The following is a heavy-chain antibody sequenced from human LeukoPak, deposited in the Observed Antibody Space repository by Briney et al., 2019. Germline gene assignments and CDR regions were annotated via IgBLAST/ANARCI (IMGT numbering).Heavy chain of an antibody. D-gene: IGHD3-22*01. Sequence: PSETLSLTCAVTGKSISSGYYWGWIRQPPGKKLQWIRSVYHTGSTYHTPCHKSRVTISVDTSKNRFSLKLSSVTAADTAVYYRAGQHDSNGYYFYWGQGALVTVSS. CDR3: AGQHDSNGYYFY. CDR2: VYHTGST. V-gene: IGHV4-38-2*01. J-gene: IGHJ4*02. CDR1: GKSISSGYY.